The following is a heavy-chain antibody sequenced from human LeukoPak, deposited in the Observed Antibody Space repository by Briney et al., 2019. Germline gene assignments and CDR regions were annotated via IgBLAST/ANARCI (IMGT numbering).Heavy chain of an antibody. V-gene: IGHV4-61*02. J-gene: IGHJ4*02. D-gene: IGHD1-1*01. Sequence: PSQTLSLTCTVSGGSISSGSYYWSWIRQPAGKGLEWIGRIYTSGSTNYNPSLKSRVTISVDTSKNQFSLKLSSVAAADTAVYYCAREPRTGKFDYWGQGTLVTVSS. CDR2: IYTSGST. CDR3: AREPRTGKFDY. CDR1: GGSISSGSYY.